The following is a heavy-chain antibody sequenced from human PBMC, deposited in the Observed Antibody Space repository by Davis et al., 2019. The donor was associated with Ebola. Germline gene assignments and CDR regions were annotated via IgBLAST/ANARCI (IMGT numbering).Heavy chain of an antibody. CDR3: ARVGQLWFYWYFDL. D-gene: IGHD5-18*01. J-gene: IGHJ2*01. V-gene: IGHV3-9*01. CDR2: ISWNSGSI. Sequence: SLKISCAASGFTFDDYAMHWVRQSPGKGLEWVSGISWNSGSIGYADSVKGRFTISRDNAKNTLYLQMNSLRAEDTAVYYCARVGQLWFYWYFDLWGRGTLVTVSS. CDR1: GFTFDDYA.